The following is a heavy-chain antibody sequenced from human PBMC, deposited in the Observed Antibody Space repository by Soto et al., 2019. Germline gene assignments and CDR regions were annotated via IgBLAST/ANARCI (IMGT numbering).Heavy chain of an antibody. CDR3: ARGLGGRMDD. CDR2: IIPILGET. Sequence: QVQLVQSGAEVKKPGSSVRVSCKASGTIFSSYTISWVRQAPGQGLEWMGRIIPILGETNSAQKFQGRVTLTADKSTNTPYMQLNSLRLEDTAVYYCARGLGGRMDDWGQGTTVTVPS. J-gene: IGHJ6*02. D-gene: IGHD3-16*01. CDR1: GTIFSSYT. V-gene: IGHV1-69*08.